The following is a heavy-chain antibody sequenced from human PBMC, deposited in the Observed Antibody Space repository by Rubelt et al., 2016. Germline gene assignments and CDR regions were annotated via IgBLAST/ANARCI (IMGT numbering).Heavy chain of an antibody. CDR3: ARHESAGSSWPVDD. V-gene: IGHV4-61*05. CDR2: IYSSGSA. D-gene: IGHD6-13*01. Sequence: QLQLQESGPGLVKPSETLSLTCIVSGCSISSSSYYWGWIRQPPGKGLEWIGYIYSSGSAHYTPPLKSHVTISVYTSKNQVSLKRTGVTATDTAVDDCARHESAGSSWPVDDWGQGTQVTVSS. CDR1: GCSISSSSYY. J-gene: IGHJ4*02.